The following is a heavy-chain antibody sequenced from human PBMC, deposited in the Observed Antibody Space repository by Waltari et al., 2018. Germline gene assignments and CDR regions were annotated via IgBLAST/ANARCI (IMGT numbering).Heavy chain of an antibody. D-gene: IGHD1-7*01. Sequence: EVQLLESGGGLVQPGGSLRLSCAASGFTFSSYAMSWVSQAPGKGLEWVSASSGSGGSTYDAASVKGRFTISRDNSNNTLYLQMNSLRAEDTAVYYCAKDSGITGTTGYYYGMDVWGQGTTVTVSS. J-gene: IGHJ6*02. CDR2: SSGSGGST. CDR1: GFTFSSYA. V-gene: IGHV3-23*01. CDR3: AKDSGITGTTGYYYGMDV.